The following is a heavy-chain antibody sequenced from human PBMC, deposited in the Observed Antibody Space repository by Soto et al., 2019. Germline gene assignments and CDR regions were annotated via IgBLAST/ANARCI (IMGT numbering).Heavy chain of an antibody. CDR2: INVGNGNT. V-gene: IGHV1-3*01. Sequence: ASVKVSCKASGYTITHYAIHWVRQAPGQRLEWMGWINVGNGNTKYSQKFQGRVTFTGDTSASTAYMELSSLRSEDTAVYYCSGGSCYSEYYFDYWGQGTLVTVSS. D-gene: IGHD2-15*01. CDR3: SGGSCYSEYYFDY. J-gene: IGHJ4*02. CDR1: GYTITHYA.